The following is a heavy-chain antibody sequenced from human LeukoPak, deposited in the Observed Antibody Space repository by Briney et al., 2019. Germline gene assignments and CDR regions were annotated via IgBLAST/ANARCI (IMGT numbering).Heavy chain of an antibody. V-gene: IGHV4-38-2*01. CDR1: GYSISSGYY. J-gene: IGHJ4*02. Sequence: SSETLSLTCAVAGYSISSGYYWGWMRPPPGKGLEWSGTIYHSGSTYYNPSLKSRVPISVDPHKHPFSPKLSSVIAADTAVYSCARLGGSSSSSLDYWGQGTLVTVSS. CDR2: IYHSGST. CDR3: ARLGGSSSSSLDY. D-gene: IGHD6-6*01.